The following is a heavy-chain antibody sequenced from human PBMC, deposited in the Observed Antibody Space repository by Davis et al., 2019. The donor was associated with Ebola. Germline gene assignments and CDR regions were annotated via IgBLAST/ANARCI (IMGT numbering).Heavy chain of an antibody. J-gene: IGHJ1*01. V-gene: IGHV3-7*03. Sequence: GSLRLSCAASGFTFSNSWMSWARQAPGKGLECVAHIKEDGSKEFYVDSVKGRFTISRDNAKSSLYLQMNSLRAEDTAVFYCVRGGSPTAYWGQGTPVTVSS. CDR1: GFTFSNSW. CDR2: IKEDGSKE. CDR3: VRGGSPTAY.